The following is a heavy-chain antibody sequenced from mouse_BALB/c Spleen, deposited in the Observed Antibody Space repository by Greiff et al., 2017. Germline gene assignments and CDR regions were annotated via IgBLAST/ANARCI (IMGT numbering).Heavy chain of an antibody. J-gene: IGHJ3*01. V-gene: IGHV2-2*02. Sequence: VQRVESGPGLVQPSQSLSITCTVSGFSLTSYGVHWVRQSPGKGLEWLGVIWSGGSTDYNAAFISRLSISKDNSKSQVFFKMNSLQANDTAIYYCARMGYDYDDAYWGQGTLVTVAA. D-gene: IGHD2-4*01. CDR2: IWSGGST. CDR1: GFSLTSYG. CDR3: ARMGYDYDDAY.